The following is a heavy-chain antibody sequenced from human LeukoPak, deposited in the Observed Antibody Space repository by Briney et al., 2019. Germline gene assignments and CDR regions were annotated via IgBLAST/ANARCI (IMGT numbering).Heavy chain of an antibody. CDR3: AREADGFDI. V-gene: IGHV3-66*01. CDR2: IYSGGST. J-gene: IGHJ3*02. CDR1: GFTVSSNY. Sequence: GGSLRLSCAASGFTVSSNYMSWVRQAPGKGLEWVSVIYSGGSTYYADSVKGRFTISRDTAKTTLDLQMNSLTTEDTALYYCAREADGFDIWGQGTMVTVSS.